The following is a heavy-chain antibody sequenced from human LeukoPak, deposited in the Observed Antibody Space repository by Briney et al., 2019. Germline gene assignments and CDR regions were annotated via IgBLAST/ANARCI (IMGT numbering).Heavy chain of an antibody. V-gene: IGHV3-23*01. CDR1: GFPFSSYA. D-gene: IGHD3-22*01. CDR3: ARGPGSGYYRLNWFDP. Sequence: GGSLRLSCEASGFPFSSYAMTWVRQAPGKGLEWVSSIGSDGKTHYSESVKGRFVISRDNFGGMVFLQLNSLRVEDTALYYCARGPGSGYYRLNWFDPWGQGTLVTVSS. J-gene: IGHJ5*02. CDR2: IGSDGKT.